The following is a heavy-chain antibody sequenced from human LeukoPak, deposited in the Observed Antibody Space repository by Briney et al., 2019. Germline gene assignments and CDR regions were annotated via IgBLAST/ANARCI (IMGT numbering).Heavy chain of an antibody. CDR3: ASEYYDSSGYYFDY. CDR2: ISGGGGST. Sequence: PGGSLRLSCAASGFTFTSYSMNWVRQAPGKGLEWVSTISGGGGSTYYADSVKGRFTISRDNSKNTLYLQMNSLRAEDTAVYYCASEYYDSSGYYFDYWGQGTLVTVSS. CDR1: GFTFTSYS. J-gene: IGHJ4*02. D-gene: IGHD3-22*01. V-gene: IGHV3-23*01.